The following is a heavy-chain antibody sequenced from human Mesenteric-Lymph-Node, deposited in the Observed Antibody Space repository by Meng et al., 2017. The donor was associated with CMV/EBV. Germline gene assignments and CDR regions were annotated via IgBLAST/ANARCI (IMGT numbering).Heavy chain of an antibody. V-gene: IGHV2-5*01. D-gene: IGHD6-13*01. CDR2: IYWNDDK. CDR1: GFSLSSTGVG. J-gene: IGHJ5*02. CDR3: ARRQDGHSSSWNWRRPLTENWFDP. Sequence: SGPTLVKPTQTLTLTCTLSGFSLSSTGVGVGWIRQPPGKALEWLALIYWNDDKRYSPSLKSRLTITRDTSKNQVVLTMTNLDPVDTGTYYCARRQDGHSSSWNWRRPLTENWFDPWGQGTLVTVSS.